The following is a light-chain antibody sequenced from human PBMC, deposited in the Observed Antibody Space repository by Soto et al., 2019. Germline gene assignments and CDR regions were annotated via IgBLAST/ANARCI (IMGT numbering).Light chain of an antibody. V-gene: IGKV4-1*01. CDR2: WAS. J-gene: IGKJ1*01. CDR3: QHDYSTPLT. CDR1: QRVLYSSNNKNY. Sequence: DIVMTQSPDSLAVSLGERATINCKSSQRVLYSSNNKNYLAWYQQKPGQPPKLLIYWASTRESGVPDRFSGSGYGTDFTLTISSLQAEDVAVYYCQHDYSTPLTFGQGTKVEIK.